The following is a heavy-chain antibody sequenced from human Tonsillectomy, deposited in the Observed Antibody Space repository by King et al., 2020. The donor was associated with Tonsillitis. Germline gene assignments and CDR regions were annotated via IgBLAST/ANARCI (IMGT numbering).Heavy chain of an antibody. CDR1: GYTFTSYG. D-gene: IGHD3-3*01. V-gene: IGHV1-18*01. CDR3: ARDYDDFWSGSGGWFDP. J-gene: IGHJ5*02. Sequence: QLVQSGAEVKKPGASVKVSCKASGYTFTSYGISWVRQAPGQGLEWMGWISAYNGNTNYAQKLQGRVTMTTDTSTSTAYMELRSLRSDETAVYYCARDYDDFWSGSGGWFDPWGQGTLVTVSS. CDR2: ISAYNGNT.